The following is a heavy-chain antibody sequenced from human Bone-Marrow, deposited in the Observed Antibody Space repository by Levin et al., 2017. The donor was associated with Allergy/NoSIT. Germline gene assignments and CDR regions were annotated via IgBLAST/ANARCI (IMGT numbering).Heavy chain of an antibody. CDR1: GYGLLDIS. CDR2: FNADNGET. V-gene: IGHV1-24*01. J-gene: IGHJ4*02. CDR3: ATLGDRSSFYDGF. Sequence: PGGSLRLSCKVSGYGLLDISMQWVRQAPGKGLEFMGGFNADNGETSYAQTFQGRIAMTEDTSTDTAYMELSSLRSEDTAVYFCATLGDRSSFYDGFWGQGTLVIVSS. D-gene: IGHD6-13*01.